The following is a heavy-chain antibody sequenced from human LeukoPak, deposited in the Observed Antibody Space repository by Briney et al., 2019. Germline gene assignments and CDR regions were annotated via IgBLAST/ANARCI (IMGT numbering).Heavy chain of an antibody. CDR1: GGSISSYH. D-gene: IGHD1/OR15-1a*01. CDR2: IYYSGST. Sequence: PSETLSLTCTVSGGSISSYHWNWIRQPPGKGLQWIGYIYYSGSTNYNPSLKSRVTISVDASKNQFSLKLTSVTAADTAVYYCARGTAIDYWGQGTLVTVSS. J-gene: IGHJ4*02. V-gene: IGHV4-59*01. CDR3: ARGTAIDY.